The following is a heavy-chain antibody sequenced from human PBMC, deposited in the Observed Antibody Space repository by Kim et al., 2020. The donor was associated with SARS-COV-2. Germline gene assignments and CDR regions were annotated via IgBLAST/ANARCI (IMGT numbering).Heavy chain of an antibody. J-gene: IGHJ2*01. V-gene: IGHV3-53*01. D-gene: IGHD6-13*01. CDR3: ARTYSSSWYGGREDFDL. CDR2: IYSGGST. CDR1: GFTVSSNY. Sequence: GGSLRLSCAASGFTVSSNYMSWVRQAPGKGLEWVSDIYSGGSTYYADSVKGRFTISRDNSKNTLYLQMNSLRAEDTAVYYCARTYSSSWYGGREDFDLWG.